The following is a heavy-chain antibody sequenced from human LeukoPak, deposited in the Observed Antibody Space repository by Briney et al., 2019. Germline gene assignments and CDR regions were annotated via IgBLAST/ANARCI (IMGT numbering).Heavy chain of an antibody. V-gene: IGHV1-2*02. D-gene: IGHD2-2*02. Sequence: ASVKVSCKASGYTFIGYHMHWVRQAPGQGLEWMGWINPNSGGTHFAQKFQGRVTMTRDTSISTAYMELSRLRSDDTAVYYCARDCSSTSCYRDYWGQGTLVTVSS. CDR3: ARDCSSTSCYRDY. J-gene: IGHJ4*02. CDR1: GYTFIGYH. CDR2: INPNSGGT.